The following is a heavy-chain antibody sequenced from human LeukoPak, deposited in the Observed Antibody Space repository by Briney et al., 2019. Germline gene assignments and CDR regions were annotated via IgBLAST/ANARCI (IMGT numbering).Heavy chain of an antibody. D-gene: IGHD6-6*01. V-gene: IGHV4-34*01. Sequence: SETLSLTCAVYGGSFSGYYWSWIRQPPGKGLEWIGEINHSGGTNYNPSLKSRVTISVDTSKNQFSLKLSSVTAADTAVYYCARGVAARPYYYYYYMDVWGKGTTVTVSS. CDR3: ARGVAARPYYYYYYMDV. CDR2: INHSGGT. CDR1: GGSFSGYY. J-gene: IGHJ6*03.